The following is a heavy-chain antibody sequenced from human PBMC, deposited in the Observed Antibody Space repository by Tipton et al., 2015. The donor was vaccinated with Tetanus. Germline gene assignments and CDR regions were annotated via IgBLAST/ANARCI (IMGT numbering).Heavy chain of an antibody. CDR2: IKEDGSDT. J-gene: IGHJ4*02. D-gene: IGHD6-19*01. CDR3: ARVAVAGIYYFDY. V-gene: IGHV3-7*01. Sequence: SLRLSCVVSGFIFNDYSMTWVRQAPGRGLEWVANIKEDGSDTQYVDYVKGRFTISRDNAKNSLYLQMNSLRAEDTAVYYCARVAVAGIYYFDYWGQGTLVTVSS. CDR1: GFIFNDYS.